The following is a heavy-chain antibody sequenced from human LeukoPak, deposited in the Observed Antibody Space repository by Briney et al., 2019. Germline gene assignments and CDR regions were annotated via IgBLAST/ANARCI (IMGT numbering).Heavy chain of an antibody. D-gene: IGHD3-22*01. CDR1: GYTFTSYY. Sequence: ASVKVSCKASGYTFTSYYMHWVRQAPGQGLEWMGIINPSGGSTSYAQKFQGRVTMTEDTSTDTAYMELSSLRSEDTAVYYCATILYYYDSSGYYFDYWGQGTLVTVSS. V-gene: IGHV1-46*01. CDR2: INPSGGST. J-gene: IGHJ4*02. CDR3: ATILYYYDSSGYYFDY.